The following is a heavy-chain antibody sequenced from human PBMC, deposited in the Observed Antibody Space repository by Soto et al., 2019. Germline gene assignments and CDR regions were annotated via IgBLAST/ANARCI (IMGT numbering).Heavy chain of an antibody. D-gene: IGHD3-3*01. Sequence: ASVKVSCKASGYTFTSYGISWVRQAPGQGLEWMGWISAYNGNTNYAQKLQGRVTMTTDTSTSPAYMELRSLRSDDTAVYYCARDPPLESIFGVVIMFDIWGQGTMVTVSS. CDR2: ISAYNGNT. CDR1: GYTFTSYG. J-gene: IGHJ3*02. CDR3: ARDPPLESIFGVVIMFDI. V-gene: IGHV1-18*01.